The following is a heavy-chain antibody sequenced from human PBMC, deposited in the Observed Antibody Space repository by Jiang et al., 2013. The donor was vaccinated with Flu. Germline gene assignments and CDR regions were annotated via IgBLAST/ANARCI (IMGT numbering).Heavy chain of an antibody. J-gene: IGHJ4*02. D-gene: IGHD3-22*01. Sequence: VQLVESGGGLVQPGRSLRLSCAASGFTFDDYAMHWVRQAPGKGLEWVSGISWNSGSIGYADSVKGRFTISRDNAKNSLYLQMNSLRAEDTALYYCAKDVYYDSSARGYFDYWGQGTSVDRLL. CDR3: AKDVYYDSSARGYFDY. V-gene: IGHV3-9*01. CDR2: ISWNSGSI. CDR1: GFTFDDYA.